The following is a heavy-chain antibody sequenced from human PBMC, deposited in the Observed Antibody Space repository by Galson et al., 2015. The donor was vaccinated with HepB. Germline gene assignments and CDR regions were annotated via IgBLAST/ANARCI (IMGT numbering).Heavy chain of an antibody. CDR2: TYYRSKWYT. V-gene: IGHV6-1*01. CDR3: TGATSGGFDY. Sequence: CAISGDSVSSNSAAWNWIRQSPSRGLEWLGRTYYRSKWYTEYALSVQGRITINPDTSKNHISLQLNSVTPEDTAVYYCTGATSGGFDYWDQGTLVTVSS. J-gene: IGHJ4*02. CDR1: GDSVSSNSAA. D-gene: IGHD1-1*01.